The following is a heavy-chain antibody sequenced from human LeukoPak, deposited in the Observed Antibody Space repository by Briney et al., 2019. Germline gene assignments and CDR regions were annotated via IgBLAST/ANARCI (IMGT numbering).Heavy chain of an antibody. CDR1: GFTFSSYG. V-gene: IGHV3-30*02. J-gene: IGHJ3*01. D-gene: IGHD2-21*01. CDR3: AKDLTPLGCDYY. CDR2: IRYDGSNK. Sequence: GGSLRLSCAASGFTFSSYGMHWVRQAPGKGLEWVAFIRYDGSNKYYADSVKGRFTISRDNSKNTLYLQMNSLRAEDTAVYYCAKDLTPLGCDYYWGQGTMVTVSS.